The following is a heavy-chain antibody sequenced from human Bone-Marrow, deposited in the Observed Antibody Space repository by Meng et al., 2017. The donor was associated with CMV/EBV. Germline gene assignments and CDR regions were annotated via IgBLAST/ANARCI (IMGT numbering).Heavy chain of an antibody. D-gene: IGHD5-12*01. CDR2: ISSSSSYI. CDR3: ARDIASGYDYYYYGMDV. V-gene: IGHV3-21*01. Sequence: GESLKISCAASGFTFSSYWMNWVRQAPGKGLEWVSSISSSSSYIYYADSVKGRFTISRDNAKNSLYLQMNSLRAEDTAVYYCARDIASGYDYYYYGMDVWGQGTTVTVSS. J-gene: IGHJ6*02. CDR1: GFTFSSYW.